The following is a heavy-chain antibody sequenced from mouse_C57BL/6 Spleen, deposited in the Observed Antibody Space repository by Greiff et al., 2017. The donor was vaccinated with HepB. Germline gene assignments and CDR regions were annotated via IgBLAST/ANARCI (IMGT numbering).Heavy chain of an antibody. CDR3: TRGHRVYFDY. CDR1: GFNIKDYY. CDR2: IDPEDGDT. Sequence: EVQLQQSGAELVRPGASVKLSCTASGFNIKDYYMHWVKQRPEQGLEWIGRIDPEDGDTEYAPKFQGKATMTADTSSNTAYLQLSSLTSGDTAVYYCTRGHRVYFDYWGQGTTLTVSS. V-gene: IGHV14-1*01. J-gene: IGHJ2*01.